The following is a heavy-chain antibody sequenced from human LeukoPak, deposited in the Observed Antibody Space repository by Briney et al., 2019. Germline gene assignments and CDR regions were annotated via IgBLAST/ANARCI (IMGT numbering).Heavy chain of an antibody. Sequence: SETLSLTCTVSGYSISSGYYWGWIRQPPGKGLGWIGSIYHSGSTYYNPSLKSRVTISVDTSKNQFSLKLSSVPAADTAVYYCARDLDSDLYEPLQHWGQGTLVTVSS. CDR1: GYSISSGYY. J-gene: IGHJ1*01. D-gene: IGHD6-19*01. V-gene: IGHV4-38-2*02. CDR3: ARDLDSDLYEPLQH. CDR2: IYHSGST.